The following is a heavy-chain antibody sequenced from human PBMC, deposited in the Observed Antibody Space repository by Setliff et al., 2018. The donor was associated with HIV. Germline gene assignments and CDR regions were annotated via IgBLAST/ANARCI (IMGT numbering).Heavy chain of an antibody. V-gene: IGHV4-34*01. D-gene: IGHD3-10*01. Sequence: KTSETLSLTCAVYGGSFSGYYWSWIRQPPGKGLEWIGEINHSGSTNYKPSLKSRVTISVDTSKNQFSLKLTSVTAADTAVYYCARTDVLLWFGELPLGAFDIWGQGTMVTVSS. J-gene: IGHJ3*02. CDR2: INHSGST. CDR1: GGSFSGYY. CDR3: ARTDVLLWFGELPLGAFDI.